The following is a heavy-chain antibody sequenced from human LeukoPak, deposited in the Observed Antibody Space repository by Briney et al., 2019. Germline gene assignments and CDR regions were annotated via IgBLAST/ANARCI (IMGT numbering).Heavy chain of an antibody. D-gene: IGHD6-19*01. CDR3: ARAGNAVAGDY. Sequence: GRSLRLSCAASGFTFSSYAMHWVRQAPGKGLEWVAVISYDGSNKYYADSVKGRFTISRDNAKNSLYLQMNSLRAEDTAVYYCARAGNAVAGDYWGQGTLVTVSS. V-gene: IGHV3-30-3*01. J-gene: IGHJ4*02. CDR2: ISYDGSNK. CDR1: GFTFSSYA.